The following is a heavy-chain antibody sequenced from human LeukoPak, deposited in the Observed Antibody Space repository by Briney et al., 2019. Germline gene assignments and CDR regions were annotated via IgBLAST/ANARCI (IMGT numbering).Heavy chain of an antibody. CDR1: GFTFSSYG. CDR2: ISGSGGST. V-gene: IGHV3-23*01. J-gene: IGHJ6*03. CDR3: AKPYSGYESHYYYYYYMDV. Sequence: GGSLRLSCAASGFTFSSYGMHWVRQAPGKGLEWVSAISGSGGSTYYADSVKGRFTISRDNSKNTLYLQMNSLRAEDTAVYYCAKPYSGYESHYYYYYYMDVWGKGTTVTVSS. D-gene: IGHD5-12*01.